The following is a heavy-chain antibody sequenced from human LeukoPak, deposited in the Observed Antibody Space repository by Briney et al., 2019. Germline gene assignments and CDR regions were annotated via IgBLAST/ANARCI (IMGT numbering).Heavy chain of an antibody. J-gene: IGHJ4*02. CDR3: ARHVGISF. Sequence: PGGSRRLSCTASGFTFSGAWMTWVRQAPGKGLEWVANIREDGTEKNYVDSVKGRFTISRDNAKNSRFLQMSNLRDDDTAIYYCARHVGISFWGQGTLVTVSS. CDR1: GFTFSGAW. D-gene: IGHD7-27*01. CDR2: IREDGTEK. V-gene: IGHV3-7*01.